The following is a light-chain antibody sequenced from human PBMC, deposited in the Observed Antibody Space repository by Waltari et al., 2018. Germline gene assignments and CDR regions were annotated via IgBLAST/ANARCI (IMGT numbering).Light chain of an antibody. J-gene: IGLJ2*01. CDR3: AAWDDSLSGVV. Sequence: QSVLTQPPSASGTPVQTVTISCSASSPHIRSTYVSWYQQLPGTAPKLLIYRNNQRPSGVPDRFSGSKSGTSASLAISGLRSEDEADYYCAAWDDSLSGVVFGGGTKLTVL. V-gene: IGLV1-47*01. CDR2: RNN. CDR1: SPHIRSTY.